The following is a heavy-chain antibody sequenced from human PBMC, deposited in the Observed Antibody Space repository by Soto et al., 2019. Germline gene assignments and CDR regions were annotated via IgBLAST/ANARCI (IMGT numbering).Heavy chain of an antibody. Sequence: ASVKVSCKASGYTFTSYGISWVRQAPGQGLEWMGWISAYNGNTNYAQKLQGRVTMTTDTSTSTAYMELRSLRSDDTAVYYCARVRFYGDYVGWFDPWGQGTLVTVSS. CDR1: GYTFTSYG. D-gene: IGHD4-17*01. J-gene: IGHJ5*02. V-gene: IGHV1-18*01. CDR3: ARVRFYGDYVGWFDP. CDR2: ISAYNGNT.